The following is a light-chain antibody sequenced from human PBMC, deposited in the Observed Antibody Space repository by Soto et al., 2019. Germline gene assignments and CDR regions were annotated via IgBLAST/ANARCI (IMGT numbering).Light chain of an antibody. Sequence: QSVLTQPASVSGSPGQSITISCTGTSSDVGGHNYVSWYQQHPGKAPKLMIYEVTNRPAGISNRFSGSKSGTTASLTISGLQAEDEADYYCSSYTSSSTLYVFGNGTKVTVL. CDR1: SSDVGGHNY. J-gene: IGLJ1*01. CDR3: SSYTSSSTLYV. V-gene: IGLV2-14*01. CDR2: EVT.